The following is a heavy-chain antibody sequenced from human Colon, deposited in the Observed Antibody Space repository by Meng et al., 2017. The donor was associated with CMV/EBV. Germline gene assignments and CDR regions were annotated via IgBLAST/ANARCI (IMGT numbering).Heavy chain of an antibody. D-gene: IGHD5/OR15-5a*01. J-gene: IGHJ2*01. Sequence: SGGSINSDDYQWSWIRQAPGKGLQWVGNTFSSGSTYYHPSLESRLSISLDASRNQFFLNLTSVTAADTAVYYCARASTFHYWYFDLWGRGTLVTVSS. CDR1: GGSINSDDYQ. V-gene: IGHV4-30-4*01. CDR3: ARASTFHYWYFDL. CDR2: TFSSGST.